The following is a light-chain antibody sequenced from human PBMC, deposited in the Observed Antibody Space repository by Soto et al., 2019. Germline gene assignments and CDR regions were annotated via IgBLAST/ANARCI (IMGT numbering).Light chain of an antibody. CDR2: TAS. V-gene: IGKV1-12*01. CDR1: QDITNL. Sequence: DIQMTQSPSSVSASVGDRVTISCRASQDITNLLAWFQQKPGEAPSLIIYTASTLHTGVPSRFSGSGSGQDVTLTISSLQPEDFATYYCQQGNSFPLPFGGGTKVEIK. CDR3: QQGNSFPLP. J-gene: IGKJ4*01.